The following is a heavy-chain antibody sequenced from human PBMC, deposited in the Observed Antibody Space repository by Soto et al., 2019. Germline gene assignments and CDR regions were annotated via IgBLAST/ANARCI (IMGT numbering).Heavy chain of an antibody. CDR3: ARGRAAAGNFDY. CDR2: IYYSGRT. CDR1: GGSISSGGYY. D-gene: IGHD6-13*01. V-gene: IGHV4-31*03. J-gene: IGHJ4*02. Sequence: QVQLQESGPGLVKPSQTLSLTCTVSGGSISSGGYYWSWIRQHPGKGLEWIGDIYYSGRTYYNPSIMSGVTISVDTSKNQFSLKLSYVTAADTAVYYCARGRAAAGNFDYWGQGTLVTVSS.